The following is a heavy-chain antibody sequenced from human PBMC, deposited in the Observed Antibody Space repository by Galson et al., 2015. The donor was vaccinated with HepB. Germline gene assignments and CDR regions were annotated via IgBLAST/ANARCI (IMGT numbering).Heavy chain of an antibody. D-gene: IGHD3-10*01. V-gene: IGHV7-4-1*02. Sequence: SVKVSCKASGGTVSSYVISWVRQAPGQGLEWMGWINTHTGNPTYAPGFTGRFVFSLDSSVTTAYLQITSLKAGDTAVYYCAREGFGEIAFDYWGQGSLVTVSS. J-gene: IGHJ4*02. CDR3: AREGFGEIAFDY. CDR1: GGTVSSYV. CDR2: INTHTGNP.